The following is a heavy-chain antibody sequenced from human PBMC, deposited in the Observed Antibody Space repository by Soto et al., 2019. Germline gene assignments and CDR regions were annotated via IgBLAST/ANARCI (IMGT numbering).Heavy chain of an antibody. Sequence: ASVKVSCKASGFTFTSSAVQCVRQARGQRLEWIGWIVVGSGNTNYAQKFQERVTITRDMSTSTAYMELSSLRSEDTAVYYCAADIYGGNAYAFDIWGQGTMVTVSS. J-gene: IGHJ3*02. CDR2: IVVGSGNT. CDR1: GFTFTSSA. D-gene: IGHD2-15*01. CDR3: AADIYGGNAYAFDI. V-gene: IGHV1-58*01.